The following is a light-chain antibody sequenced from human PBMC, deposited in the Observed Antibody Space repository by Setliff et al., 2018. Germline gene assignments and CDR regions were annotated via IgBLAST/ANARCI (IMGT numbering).Light chain of an antibody. CDR1: SHDVGGYDY. J-gene: IGLJ1*01. CDR2: GVA. Sequence: QSALTQPRSVSGSPGQSVTISCTGTSHDVGGYDYVSWYQQHPGRAPKLLIYGVAKRPSGVPGRFSGSKSGNTASLTVSGLQAEDEADYYCSSYAGSYIDVVGTGTKVTVL. V-gene: IGLV2-11*01. CDR3: SSYAGSYIDV.